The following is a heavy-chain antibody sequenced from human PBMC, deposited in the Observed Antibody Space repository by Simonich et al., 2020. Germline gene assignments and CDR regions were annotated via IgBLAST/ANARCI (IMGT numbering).Heavy chain of an antibody. V-gene: IGHV5-51*01. CDR1: GYSFTSYW. D-gene: IGHD1-1*01. J-gene: IGHJ3*02. CDR2: LYPGDSDT. CDR3: ARQLNDFDI. Sequence: EVQLVQSGAEVKKPGESLKISCKGSGYSFTSYWIGWVRQIPGKGWEWMWNLYPGDSDTRYSPSFQGQVTIAADKSISTAYLQWSSLKASDTAMYYCARQLNDFDIWGQGTMVTVSS.